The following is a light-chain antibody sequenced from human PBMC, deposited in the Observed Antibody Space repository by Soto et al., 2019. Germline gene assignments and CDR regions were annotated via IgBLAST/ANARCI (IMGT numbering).Light chain of an antibody. CDR1: QSISSN. CDR2: GAS. Sequence: EIVMTQSPATLSVSPGERATLSCRASQSISSNLAWYQQKPGQAPRLLIYGASTRATDIPARFSGSGSGTEFTLTISSLRSEDFAVYYCHQYYTWPYTFGQGTKLEIK. V-gene: IGKV3-15*01. J-gene: IGKJ2*01. CDR3: HQYYTWPYT.